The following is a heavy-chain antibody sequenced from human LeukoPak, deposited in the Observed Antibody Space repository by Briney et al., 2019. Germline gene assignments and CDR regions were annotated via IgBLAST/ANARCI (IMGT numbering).Heavy chain of an antibody. Sequence: GGSLRLSCAASGFTFSDYYMSWIRQAPGKGLEWVSYISSSGSTIYYADSVKGRFTISRDNAKNSLYLQMNSLRAEGTAVYYCAREDIVVVPAAIRYYYYGMDVWGQGTTVTVSS. CDR1: GFTFSDYY. D-gene: IGHD2-2*02. CDR2: ISSSGSTI. J-gene: IGHJ6*02. V-gene: IGHV3-11*01. CDR3: AREDIVVVPAAIRYYYYGMDV.